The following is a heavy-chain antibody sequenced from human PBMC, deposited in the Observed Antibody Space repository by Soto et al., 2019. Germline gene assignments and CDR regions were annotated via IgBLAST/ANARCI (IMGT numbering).Heavy chain of an antibody. CDR2: IKQDGSEK. CDR1: GFTFSSSW. J-gene: IGHJ6*03. D-gene: IGHD3-9*01. V-gene: IGHV3-7*01. Sequence: PGGSLRLSCASSGFTFSSSWMSWVRQAPGKGLEWVANIKQDGSEKYYVDSVKGRFTISRDNAKNSLYLQMNSLRAEDTAVYYCASQLRYFDWSRLDYYYYYMDVWGKGTTVTVSS. CDR3: ASQLRYFDWSRLDYYYYYMDV.